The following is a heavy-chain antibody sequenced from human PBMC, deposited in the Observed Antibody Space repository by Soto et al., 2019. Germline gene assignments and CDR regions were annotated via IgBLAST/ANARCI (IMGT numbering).Heavy chain of an antibody. CDR3: APIAAAGTSSWFDP. J-gene: IGHJ5*02. CDR1: GFSLSNARMG. Sequence: QVTLKESGPVLLKPTETLTLTCTVSGFSLSNARMGVSWIRQSQGKALEWLAHIFSNDEKSYTTSLKSRLTSSKDTSKNQEVLTMTNMDPVDTATYSCAPIAAAGTSSWFDPCGQGTLVTVSS. V-gene: IGHV2-26*01. D-gene: IGHD6-13*01. CDR2: IFSNDEK.